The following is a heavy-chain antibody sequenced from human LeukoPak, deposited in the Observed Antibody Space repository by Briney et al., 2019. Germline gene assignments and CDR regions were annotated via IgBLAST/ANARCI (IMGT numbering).Heavy chain of an antibody. J-gene: IGHJ4*02. D-gene: IGHD1-1*01. V-gene: IGHV1-3*01. CDR3: ARGGSGNLPYYFDY. CDR2: INAGNDNT. CDR1: GYTLTSYA. Sequence: ASVKVSCKASGYTLTSYAIHWVRQAPGQRLEWMGWINAGNDNTKYSQKFQGRVTITRDTSASTAYMELSSLRSEDTAVFFCARGGSGNLPYYFDYWGQGTLVTVSS.